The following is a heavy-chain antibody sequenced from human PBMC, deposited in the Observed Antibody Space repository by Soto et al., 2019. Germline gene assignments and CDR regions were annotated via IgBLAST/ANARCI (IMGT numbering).Heavy chain of an antibody. CDR3: ARRAYYASGTYYNGMDV. J-gene: IGHJ6*02. CDR2: IYPGDSDT. V-gene: IGHV5-51*01. D-gene: IGHD3-10*01. Sequence: GESLKLSCKGSGYSFTNYWIGWVRQMPGKGLEWMGIIYPGDSDTRYSPSFQGQVTISADKSISTAYLQWSSLKASDTAMYYCARRAYYASGTYYNGMDVWGQGTTVTVSS. CDR1: GYSFTNYW.